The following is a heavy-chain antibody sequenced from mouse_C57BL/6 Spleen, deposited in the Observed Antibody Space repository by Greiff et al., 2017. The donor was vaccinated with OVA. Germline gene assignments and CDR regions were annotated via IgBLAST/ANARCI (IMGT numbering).Heavy chain of an antibody. CDR3: ARGKLRRYFDV. CDR2: INPNNGGT. D-gene: IGHD2-12*01. J-gene: IGHJ1*03. Sequence: VQLQQSGPELVKPGASVKISCKASGYTFTDYYMNWVKQSHGKSLEWIGDINPNNGGTSYNQKFKGKATLTVDKSSSTAYMELRSLTSEDSAVYYCARGKLRRYFDVWGTGTTVTVSS. V-gene: IGHV1-26*01. CDR1: GYTFTDYY.